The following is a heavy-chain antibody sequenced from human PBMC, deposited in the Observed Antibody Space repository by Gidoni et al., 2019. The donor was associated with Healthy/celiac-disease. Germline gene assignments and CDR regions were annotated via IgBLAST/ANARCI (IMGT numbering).Heavy chain of an antibody. D-gene: IGHD2-8*01. CDR3: AGFKMVYAGDAFDI. V-gene: IGHV4-34*01. CDR1: GGSFSGYY. J-gene: IGHJ3*02. Sequence: QVQLQQWGAGLLQPSETLSLTCAVYGGSFSGYYWRWIRQRPGKGLEWLGEINHSGSTNYNPSLKSLVTISVDTSKNQFSLKLSSVTAADTAVYYCAGFKMVYAGDAFDIWGQGTMVTVSS. CDR2: INHSGST.